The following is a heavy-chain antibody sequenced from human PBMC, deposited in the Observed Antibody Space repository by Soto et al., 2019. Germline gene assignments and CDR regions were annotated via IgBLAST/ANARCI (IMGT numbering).Heavy chain of an antibody. CDR3: AKGGDSSSWKNWFDP. CDR1: GFTFSNYA. V-gene: IGHV3-23*01. J-gene: IGHJ5*02. Sequence: GGSLRLSCAASGFTFSNYAMTWVRQAPGKGLEWVSGISGSGSSIYYADSVKGRFTISRDNSKNTLYLQMNSLRAEDTAVYYCAKGGDSSSWKNWFDPWAQGTLVTVSS. D-gene: IGHD6-13*01. CDR2: ISGSGSSI.